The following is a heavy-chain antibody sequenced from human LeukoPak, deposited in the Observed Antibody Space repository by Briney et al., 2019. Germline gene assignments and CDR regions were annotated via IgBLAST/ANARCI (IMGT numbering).Heavy chain of an antibody. Sequence: ASVKVSCKASGYTFTSYGISWVRQAPGQGLEWMGWINPNSGGTNYAQKFQGRVTMTRDMSTSTVYMELSSLRSEDTAVYYCARDARWDYYDSSLDYWGQGTLVTVSS. CDR2: INPNSGGT. V-gene: IGHV1-2*02. CDR3: ARDARWDYYDSSLDY. CDR1: GYTFTSYG. D-gene: IGHD3-22*01. J-gene: IGHJ4*02.